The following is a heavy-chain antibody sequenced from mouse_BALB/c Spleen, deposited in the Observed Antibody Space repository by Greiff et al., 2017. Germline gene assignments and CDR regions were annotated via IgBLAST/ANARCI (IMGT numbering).Heavy chain of an antibody. CDR1: GFTFSSYA. Sequence: EVKLMESGGGLVKPGGSLKLSCAASGFTFSSYAMSWVRQSPEKRLEWVAEISSGGSYTYYPDTVTGRFTISRDNAKNTLYLEMSSLRSEDTAMYYCARDGSYYGGGAWFADWGQGTLVTVSA. V-gene: IGHV5-9-4*01. D-gene: IGHD1-2*01. CDR2: ISSGGSYT. CDR3: ARDGSYYGGGAWFAD. J-gene: IGHJ3*01.